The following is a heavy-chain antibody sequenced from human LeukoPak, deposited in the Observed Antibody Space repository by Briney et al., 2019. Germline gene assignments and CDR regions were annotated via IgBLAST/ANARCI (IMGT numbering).Heavy chain of an antibody. CDR1: GAPISSYW. Sequence: WETLSLTCNVSGAPISSYWRNWIRQPPGKGLEWIGNIYHSGRSDYNPSLKSRVTMSIDTSKNQFSLKLSSVTAADTAIYYCGRETGFDPWGQGILVTVSS. D-gene: IGHD1-1*01. CDR2: IYHSGRS. CDR3: GRETGFDP. J-gene: IGHJ5*02. V-gene: IGHV4-59*01.